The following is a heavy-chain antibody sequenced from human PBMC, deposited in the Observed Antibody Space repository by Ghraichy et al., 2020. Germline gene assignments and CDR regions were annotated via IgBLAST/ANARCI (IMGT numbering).Heavy chain of an antibody. J-gene: IGHJ6*02. CDR2: INSDMSVK. V-gene: IGHV3-74*01. CDR3: ARESLGYGLDV. Sequence: ESLNISCAASGFTFSNFWMHWVRQAPNKGLVWVSRINSDMSVKTFADSVKGRFSISRDNAKNTLYLQLNSLRAEDTAVYYCARESLGYGLDVWGQGTTVTVSS. CDR1: GFTFSNFW. D-gene: IGHD3-16*01.